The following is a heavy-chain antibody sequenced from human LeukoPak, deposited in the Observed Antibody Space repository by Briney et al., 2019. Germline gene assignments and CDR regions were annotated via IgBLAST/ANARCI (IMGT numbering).Heavy chain of an antibody. V-gene: IGHV4-34*01. CDR3: ARTRITMVRGVYRFDP. J-gene: IGHJ5*02. CDR1: GGSFSGYY. CDR2: INHSGST. Sequence: SETLSLTCAVYGGSFSGYYCSWIRQPPGKGLEWIGEINHSGSTNYNPSLKSRVTISVDRSKNQFSLKLSSVTAADTAVYYCARTRITMVRGVYRFDPWGQGTLVTVSS. D-gene: IGHD3-10*01.